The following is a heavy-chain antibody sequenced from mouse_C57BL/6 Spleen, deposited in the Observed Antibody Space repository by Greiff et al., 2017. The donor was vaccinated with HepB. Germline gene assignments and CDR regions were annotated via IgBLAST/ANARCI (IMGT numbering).Heavy chain of an antibody. CDR3: ARPDYYGSSYYAMDY. CDR1: GFTFSDYY. V-gene: IGHV5-12*01. J-gene: IGHJ4*01. Sequence: EVKLMESGGGLVQPGGSLKLSCAASGFTFSDYYMYWVRQTPEKRLEWVAYISNGGGSTYYPDTVKGRFTISRDNAKNTLYLQMSRLKSEDTAMYYCARPDYYGSSYYAMDYWGQGTSVTVSS. CDR2: ISNGGGST. D-gene: IGHD1-1*01.